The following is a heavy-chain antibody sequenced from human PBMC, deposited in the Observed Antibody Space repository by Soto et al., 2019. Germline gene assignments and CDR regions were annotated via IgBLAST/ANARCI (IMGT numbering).Heavy chain of an antibody. Sequence: PSQTLSLTCAISGDSVSSNSAAWNWIRQSPSRGLEWLGRTYYRSKWYNDYAVSVKSRITINPDTSKNQFSLQLNSVTPEDTAVYYCARDVEYYYGSGSYFCDYWGQGTLVTVSS. CDR1: GDSVSSNSAA. CDR3: ARDVEYYYGSGSYFCDY. D-gene: IGHD3-10*01. CDR2: TYYRSKWYN. V-gene: IGHV6-1*01. J-gene: IGHJ4*02.